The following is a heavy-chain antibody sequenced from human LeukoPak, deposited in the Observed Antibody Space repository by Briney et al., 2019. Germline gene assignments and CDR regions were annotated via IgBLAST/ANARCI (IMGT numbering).Heavy chain of an antibody. V-gene: IGHV4-34*01. CDR1: GGSFSGYY. Sequence: SETLSLTCAVYGGSFSGYYWSWIRQPPGKGLEWIGEINHSGSTNYNPSLKSRVTISVDTSKNQFSLKLSSVTAADTAVYYCARGPYSYGRNWFDPWGQGTLVTVSS. D-gene: IGHD5-18*01. CDR3: ARGPYSYGRNWFDP. CDR2: INHSGST. J-gene: IGHJ5*02.